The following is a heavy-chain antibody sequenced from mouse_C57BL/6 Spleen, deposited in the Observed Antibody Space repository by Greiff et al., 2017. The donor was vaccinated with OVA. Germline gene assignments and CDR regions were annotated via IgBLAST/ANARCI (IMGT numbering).Heavy chain of an antibody. CDR1: GFTFSSYA. Sequence: EVQGVESGGGLVKPGGSLKLSCAASGFTFSSYAMSWVRQTPEKRLEWVATISDGGSYTYYPDNVKGRFTISRDNAKNNLYLQMSHLKSEDTAMYYCARDRELTGTGFAYWGQGTLVTVSA. CDR2: ISDGGSYT. J-gene: IGHJ3*01. V-gene: IGHV5-4*01. CDR3: ARDRELTGTGFAY. D-gene: IGHD4-1*01.